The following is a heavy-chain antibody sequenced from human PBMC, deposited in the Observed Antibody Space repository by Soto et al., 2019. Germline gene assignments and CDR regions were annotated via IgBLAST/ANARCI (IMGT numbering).Heavy chain of an antibody. CDR2: LTINGKT. V-gene: IGHV4-4*07. CDR3: ARETGENWTYEAH. J-gene: IGHJ1*01. D-gene: IGHD1-7*01. CDR1: GAYLSDFS. Sequence: PSVTLSLTCRVSGAYLSDFSWSWIRQHAGKGLGWIGRLTINGKTQKTPSFKIRVTMSIDTSRNHFSLNLRSATAADTALYYGARETGENWTYEAHWGPGTLVTVSS.